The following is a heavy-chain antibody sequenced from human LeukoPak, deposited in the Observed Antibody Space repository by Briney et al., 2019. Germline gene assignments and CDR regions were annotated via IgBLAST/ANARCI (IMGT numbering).Heavy chain of an antibody. CDR2: LRSDGSHK. CDR1: GFIFSSYG. J-gene: IGHJ3*02. CDR3: AKELEMAVAGPPLGAFDI. Sequence: PGGSLRLSCAASGFIFSSYGMHWVRQAPGKGLEWVAFLRSDGSHKCYADSVKGRFTISRDNSKNTLYLQMNSLRAEDTAVYYCAKELEMAVAGPPLGAFDIWGQGTMVTVSS. V-gene: IGHV3-30*02. D-gene: IGHD6-19*01.